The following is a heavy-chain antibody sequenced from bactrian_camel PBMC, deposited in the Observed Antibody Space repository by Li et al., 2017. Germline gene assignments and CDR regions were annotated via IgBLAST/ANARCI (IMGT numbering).Heavy chain of an antibody. Sequence: HVQLVESGGGSVQAGGSLRLSCAISGRSNENYFLAWFRQPPGKEREGVAAMYTGFGGGNIYYDDSVKGRFTISQDNSKNTLFLQMNVLRPEDTAMYYCAATRMYSGSKCYDKPQRDFAYWGQGTQVTVS. V-gene: IGHV3S45*01. D-gene: IGHD3*01. CDR3: AATRMYSGSKCYDKPQRDFAY. CDR2: MYTGFGGGNI. CDR1: GRSNENYF. J-gene: IGHJ6*01.